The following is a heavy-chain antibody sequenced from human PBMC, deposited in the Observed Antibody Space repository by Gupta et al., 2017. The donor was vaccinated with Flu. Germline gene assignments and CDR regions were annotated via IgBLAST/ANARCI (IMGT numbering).Heavy chain of an antibody. CDR1: GFTFSSYE. Sequence: EVQLVESGGGLVQPGGSPGLSCAASGFTFSSYEFSWVRLAPGKGLEWVSYISSSAVTYYTDPVKGRFTISRDNAKNSVYLQMNSLRAEDTAFYYCARGHWDSWGQGTLVTVSS. V-gene: IGHV3-48*03. CDR3: ARGHWDS. CDR2: ISSSAVT. J-gene: IGHJ4*02.